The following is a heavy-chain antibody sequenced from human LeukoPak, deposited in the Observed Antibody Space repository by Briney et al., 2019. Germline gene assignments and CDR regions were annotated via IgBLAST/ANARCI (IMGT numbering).Heavy chain of an antibody. CDR2: IIPILGIA. CDR3: ARAPAPSTTRRYDAEYFQH. J-gene: IGHJ1*01. D-gene: IGHD1-26*01. V-gene: IGHV1-69*04. Sequence: SVKVSCKASGGTFSSYAISWVRQAPGQGLEWMGRIIPILGIANYAQKFQGRVTITADKSTSTAYMELSSLRSEDTAVYYCARAPAPSTTRRYDAEYFQHWARAPWSPSPQ. CDR1: GGTFSSYA.